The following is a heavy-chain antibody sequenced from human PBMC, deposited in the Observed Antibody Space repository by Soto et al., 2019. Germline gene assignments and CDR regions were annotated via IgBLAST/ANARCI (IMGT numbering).Heavy chain of an antibody. CDR1: GFSLSNGRMG. CDR2: FFSDVER. CDR3: ARMNAESDSQYYDIDV. J-gene: IGHJ6*02. Sequence: SGTTLVNPTETLTLTCTISGFSLSNGRMGVSWIRQPPGRALEWLAHFFSDVERSYSTSMQSRLTMSQDTSGTQVVLTMTNMDPQNKSTYFCARMNAESDSQYYDIDVWCPAKPVTVSS. D-gene: IGHD1-1*01. V-gene: IGHV2-26*03.